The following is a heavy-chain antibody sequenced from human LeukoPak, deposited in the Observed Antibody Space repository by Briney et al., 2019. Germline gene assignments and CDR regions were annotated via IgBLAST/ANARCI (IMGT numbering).Heavy chain of an antibody. CDR1: GFSVSGYW. Sequence: GGSLRLSCAVSGFSVSGYWMTWVRQAPGKGLEWVANIKQDGSEKNYVDPVKGRFTISRDNAENSLFLQMNSLRVEDTAVYYCAREWQGGIAAAGTRIEGDYWGQGTLVAVSS. J-gene: IGHJ4*02. CDR3: AREWQGGIAAAGTRIEGDY. D-gene: IGHD6-13*01. CDR2: IKQDGSEK. V-gene: IGHV3-7*01.